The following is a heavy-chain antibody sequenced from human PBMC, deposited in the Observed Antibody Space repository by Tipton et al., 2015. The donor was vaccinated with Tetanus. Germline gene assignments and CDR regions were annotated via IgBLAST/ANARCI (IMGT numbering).Heavy chain of an antibody. Sequence: SLRLSCAASGFTFNTYWMSWARQATGKGLEWVANIKYDESEKYYVDSVKGRFTISRDNAKNSLYLQMNSLRVDDTAVYYCARGMSFDPWGQGTLVTVSS. CDR3: ARGMSFDP. V-gene: IGHV3-7*01. CDR2: IKYDESEK. CDR1: GFTFNTYW. J-gene: IGHJ5*02.